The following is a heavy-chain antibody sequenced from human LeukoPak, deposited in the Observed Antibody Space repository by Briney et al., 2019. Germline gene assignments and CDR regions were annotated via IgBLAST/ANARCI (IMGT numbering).Heavy chain of an antibody. CDR3: ARGPYPTYYDFWSGYYTVY. D-gene: IGHD3-3*01. V-gene: IGHV3-30*02. CDR2: IRYDGSKK. J-gene: IGHJ4*02. CDR1: GFTFSSYG. Sequence: PGGSLRLSCAASGFTFSSYGMHWVRQAPGKGLEWVAFIRYDGSKKYYADSVKDRLTISRDNSKNTLYLQMNSLSAEDTAVYYCARGPYPTYYDFWSGYYTVYWGQGTLVTVSS.